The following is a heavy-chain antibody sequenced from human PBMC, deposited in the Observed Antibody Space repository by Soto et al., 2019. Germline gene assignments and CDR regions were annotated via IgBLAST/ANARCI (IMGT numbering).Heavy chain of an antibody. CDR3: ARDSGRVDTVDF. V-gene: IGHV3-11*01. J-gene: IGHJ4*02. CDR2: ISSTGYTI. Sequence: GGSLRLSCAASGFTFSDYYMNWIRQAPGKGLEWVSYISSTGYTIYYADSVKGRFTISRDNAKNSLYLQMNSLRGEDTAVYYCARDSGRVDTVDFWGQGTLVTVSS. D-gene: IGHD5-18*01. CDR1: GFTFSDYY.